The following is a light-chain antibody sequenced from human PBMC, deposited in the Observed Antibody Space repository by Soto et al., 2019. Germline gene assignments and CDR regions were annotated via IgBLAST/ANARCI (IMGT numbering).Light chain of an antibody. Sequence: QSVLTQPPSASGTPGQRVTISCSGSGSNIGDNYVYWYQLLPGSAPNLLIYRNDQRPSGVTDRLSGSKSGTSASLAISGLRSEDEADYYCAAWDDSLNGVVFGGGTKLTVL. CDR3: AAWDDSLNGVV. CDR2: RND. V-gene: IGLV1-47*01. J-gene: IGLJ2*01. CDR1: GSNIGDNY.